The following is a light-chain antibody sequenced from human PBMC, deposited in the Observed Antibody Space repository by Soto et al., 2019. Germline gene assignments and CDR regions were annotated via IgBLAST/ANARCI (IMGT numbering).Light chain of an antibody. V-gene: IGKV3-11*01. CDR3: QQRSNWPPIT. CDR1: QSVKTF. CDR2: DAS. Sequence: EIFLTQSPATPSLSPGERATLSLRASQSVKTFLVWYQQRPGQAPRLLIYDASHRAAGIPARFSGSGFGTDFTLTISSLEPEDFAVYYCQQRSNWPPITFGQGTRLEIK. J-gene: IGKJ5*01.